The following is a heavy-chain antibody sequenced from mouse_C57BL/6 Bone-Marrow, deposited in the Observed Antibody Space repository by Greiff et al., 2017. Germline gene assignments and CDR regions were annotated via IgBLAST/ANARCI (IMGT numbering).Heavy chain of an antibody. J-gene: IGHJ1*03. V-gene: IGHV2-5*01. D-gene: IGHD1-1*01. CDR2: IWRGGST. Sequence: VQGVESGPGLVQPSQSLSITCTVSGFSLTSYGVHWVRQSPGQGLEWLGVIWRGGSTDYNADFMSRLSITKDNSKSQVFFKMNSLQADDTAIYYCAKGPLITTVVASSYWYCDVWGTGTPVTVSS. CDR1: GFSLTSYG. CDR3: AKGPLITTVVASSYWYCDV.